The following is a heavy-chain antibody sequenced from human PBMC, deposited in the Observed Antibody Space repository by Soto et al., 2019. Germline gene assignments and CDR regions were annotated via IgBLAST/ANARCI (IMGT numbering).Heavy chain of an antibody. V-gene: IGHV3-23*01. CDR1: RFTFSTYA. CDR3: AKIAEAVAGTVYGY. CDR2: ISGSGGRT. D-gene: IGHD6-19*01. Sequence: GGSLRLSCAVSRFTFSTYAMGWVRQAPGKGLEWVSNISGSGGRTYYADSVKGRFTISRDNSKNTLYLQMNSLRAEDTAVYYCAKIAEAVAGTVYGYWGQGTLVTVSS. J-gene: IGHJ4*02.